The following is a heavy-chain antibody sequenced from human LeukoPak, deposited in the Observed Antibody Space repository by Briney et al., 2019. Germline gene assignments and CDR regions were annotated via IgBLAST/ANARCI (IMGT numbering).Heavy chain of an antibody. CDR3: TREMASVVTPVSRWLDP. CDR2: LHPTGNN. V-gene: IGHV4-4*07. J-gene: IGHJ5*01. Sequence: PSETLSLTCSVSGGSISNYYWTWIRQPAGGGLEWMGLLHPTGNNNYNASLKSRVSMSVDTSKNQFSLRLSSVTAADTAVYYCTREMASVVTPVSRWLDPWGQGILVTVSS. CDR1: GGSISNYY. D-gene: IGHD4-23*01.